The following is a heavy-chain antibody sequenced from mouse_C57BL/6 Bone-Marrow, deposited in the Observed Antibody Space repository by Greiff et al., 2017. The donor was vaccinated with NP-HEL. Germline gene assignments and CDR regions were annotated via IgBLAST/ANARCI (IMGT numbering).Heavy chain of an antibody. Sequence: QVQLQQSGAELMKPGASVKLSCKATGYTFPGYWIEWVKQRPGHGLEWIGEILPGRGSTNYNEKFKGKATFTADTSSNTAYMQLSSLTTEDSAIYYCARGGYYYGREEDYWGQGTTLTVSS. V-gene: IGHV1-9*01. J-gene: IGHJ2*01. CDR2: ILPGRGST. D-gene: IGHD1-1*01. CDR3: ARGGYYYGREEDY. CDR1: GYTFPGYW.